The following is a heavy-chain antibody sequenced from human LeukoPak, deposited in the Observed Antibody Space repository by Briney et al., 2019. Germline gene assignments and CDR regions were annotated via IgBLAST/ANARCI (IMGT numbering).Heavy chain of an antibody. CDR1: GGTFSSYA. J-gene: IGHJ4*02. Sequence: SVKVSCKASGGTFSSYAISWVRQAPGQGLEWMGGIIPIFGTANYAQKFQGRVTITADESTSTAYMELSSLRSEDTAVYYCARVNSVATADFCYWGQGTLVTVSS. CDR2: IIPIFGTA. D-gene: IGHD3-3*01. V-gene: IGHV1-69*13. CDR3: ARVNSVATADFCY.